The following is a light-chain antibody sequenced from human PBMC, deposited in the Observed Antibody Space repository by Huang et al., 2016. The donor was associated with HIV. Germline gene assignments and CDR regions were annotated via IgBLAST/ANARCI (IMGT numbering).Light chain of an antibody. CDR3: QQPYTFPA. V-gene: IGKV1-39*01. J-gene: IGKJ1*01. Sequence: DIQLTQSPSSLAASVGDRVTITCRASQTITTYLNWYQQKPAKAPHLLIYGASNLQSGVPSRFSGSGSGTDFTLIISGLQPEDFAAYYCQQPYTFPAFGRGTKVEIK. CDR2: GAS. CDR1: QTITTY.